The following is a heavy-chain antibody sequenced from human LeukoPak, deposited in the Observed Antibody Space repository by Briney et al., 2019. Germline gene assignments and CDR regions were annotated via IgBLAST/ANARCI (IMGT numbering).Heavy chain of an antibody. CDR3: ARDSSNVDPLFDY. CDR2: IYNDGSTT. J-gene: IGHJ4*02. D-gene: IGHD5-12*01. CDR1: GFMFSKSW. V-gene: IGHV3-74*01. Sequence: PGGSLRLSCAASGFMFSKSWMHWVRQVPGKGLVWVARIYNDGSTTNYADSVKGRFTISRDNAKNSLYLQMNSLRAEDTAVYYCARDSSNVDPLFDYWGQGTLVTVSS.